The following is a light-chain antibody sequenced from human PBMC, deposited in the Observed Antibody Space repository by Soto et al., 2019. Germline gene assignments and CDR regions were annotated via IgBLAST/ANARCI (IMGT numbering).Light chain of an antibody. V-gene: IGKV3-15*01. CDR2: GAS. J-gene: IGKJ1*01. CDR3: QQYGSSPPT. CDR1: QSVSSN. Sequence: EIVMTQSPATLSVSPGERAPLSCRASQSVSSNLAWYQQKPGQAPRLLIYGASTRATGIPARFSGSGSGTDFTLTISSLEPEDFAVYYCQQYGSSPPTFGQGTKVDIK.